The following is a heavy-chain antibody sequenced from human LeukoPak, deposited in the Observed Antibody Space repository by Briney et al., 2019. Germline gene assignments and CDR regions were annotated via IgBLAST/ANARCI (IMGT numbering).Heavy chain of an antibody. CDR3: AKTRAGYSSGPTFHFDY. Sequence: PGGSLRLSCAASGFTFSSYAMSWVRQAPGKGLEWASAISGSGGSTYYADSVKGRFTISRDNSKNTLYLQMNSLRAEDTAVYYCAKTRAGYSSGPTFHFDYWGQGTLVTVSS. CDR2: ISGSGGST. CDR1: GFTFSSYA. J-gene: IGHJ4*02. V-gene: IGHV3-23*01. D-gene: IGHD6-19*01.